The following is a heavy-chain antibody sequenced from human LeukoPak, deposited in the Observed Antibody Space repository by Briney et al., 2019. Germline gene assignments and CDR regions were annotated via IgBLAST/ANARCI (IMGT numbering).Heavy chain of an antibody. V-gene: IGHV1-8*01. CDR3: AKALLAAAGILNDAFDI. CDR2: MNPNSGNT. Sequence: GASVKVSCKASGYTFTSYDINWVRQATGQGLEWMGWMNPNSGNTGYAQKFQGRVTMTRNTSISTAYMELSSLRSEDTAVYYCAKALLAAAGILNDAFDIWGQGTMVTVSS. CDR1: GYTFTSYD. J-gene: IGHJ3*02. D-gene: IGHD6-13*01.